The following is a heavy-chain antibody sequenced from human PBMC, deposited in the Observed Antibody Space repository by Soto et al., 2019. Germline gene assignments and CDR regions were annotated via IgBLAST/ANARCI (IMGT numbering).Heavy chain of an antibody. CDR3: ASPRQGNYDFLSGYYALDY. CDR2: IYHSGTT. J-gene: IGHJ4*02. D-gene: IGHD3-3*01. CDR1: GYSISSGYY. V-gene: IGHV4-38-2*02. Sequence: SETLSLTCTVSGYSISSGYYWGWIRQPPGKGLEWIGSIYHSGTTYYNPSLKSRVTISVDTSKNQFSLKLSSVAAADTAVYYCASPRQGNYDFLSGYYALDYWSQGTLVTVSS.